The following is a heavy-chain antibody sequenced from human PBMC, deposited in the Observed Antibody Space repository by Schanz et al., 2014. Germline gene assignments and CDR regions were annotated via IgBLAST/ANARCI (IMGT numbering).Heavy chain of an antibody. CDR3: ARGRSAMVRAVMTASYWFFHL. CDR2: IYSSGIP. D-gene: IGHD3-10*01. CDR1: GGSINNFY. Sequence: QVQLQESGPGLVKPSETLSLTCSVSGGSINNFYWGWIRQSPGKGLEWIGYIYSSGIPTYNPSLKSRVSLTAVSPNTHFSLIFTSLPAGAAAVYYCARGRSAMVRAVMTASYWFFHLWGRGTLVTVSP. J-gene: IGHJ2*01. V-gene: IGHV4-59*08.